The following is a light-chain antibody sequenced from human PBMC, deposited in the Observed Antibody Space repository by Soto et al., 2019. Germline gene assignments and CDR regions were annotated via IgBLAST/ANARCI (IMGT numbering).Light chain of an antibody. Sequence: QSVLTQPPSASGSPGQSLTISCTGTSSDVGAYAYVSWYQQHPGKAPKLLIYQVSKRPSGVPDRFSGSRSGNTVSLTVSGLQAEDEADYYCSSYAGSSLWVFGGGTQLTVL. V-gene: IGLV2-8*01. CDR2: QVS. CDR3: SSYAGSSLWV. CDR1: SSDVGAYAY. J-gene: IGLJ3*02.